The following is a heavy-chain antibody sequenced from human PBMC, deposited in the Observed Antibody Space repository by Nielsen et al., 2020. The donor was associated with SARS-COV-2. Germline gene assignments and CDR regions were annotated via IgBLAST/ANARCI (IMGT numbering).Heavy chain of an antibody. J-gene: IGHJ6*02. D-gene: IGHD3-22*01. Sequence: SVKVSCKASGGTFSSYAISWVRQAPGQGLEWMGRIIPILGIANYAQKLQGRVTMTTDTSTSTAYMELRSLRSDDTAVYYCASHYYYDSSGYHYYYGMDVWGQGTTVTVSS. CDR1: GGTFSSYA. V-gene: IGHV1-69*04. CDR2: IIPILGIA. CDR3: ASHYYYDSSGYHYYYGMDV.